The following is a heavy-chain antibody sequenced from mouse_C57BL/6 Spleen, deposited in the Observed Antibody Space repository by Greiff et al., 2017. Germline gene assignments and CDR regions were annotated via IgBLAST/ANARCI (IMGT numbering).Heavy chain of an antibody. Sequence: VKLQQSGAELVRPGASVTLSCKASGYTFTDYEMHWVKQTPVHGLEWIGAIDPETGGTAYNQKFKGKAILTADKSSSTAYMELRSLTSEDSAVYYFTRERVATVVWGDYFDYWGQGTTLTVSS. CDR3: TRERVATVVWGDYFDY. CDR2: IDPETGGT. V-gene: IGHV1-15*01. D-gene: IGHD1-1*01. J-gene: IGHJ2*01. CDR1: GYTFTDYE.